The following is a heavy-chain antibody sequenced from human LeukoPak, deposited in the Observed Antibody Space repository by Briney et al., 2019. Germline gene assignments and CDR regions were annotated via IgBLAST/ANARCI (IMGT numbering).Heavy chain of an antibody. CDR3: ARGGGNCGGDCYALDY. V-gene: IGHV4-59*01. CDR1: GGSISSFY. CDR2: IYYSGST. D-gene: IGHD2-21*02. Sequence: PSETLSLTCTVSGGSISSFYWSWIRQPPGKGLEWIGYIYYSGSTKYNPSLKSRVTISVDTSKNQFSLKLTSVTDADTAVYYCARGGGNCGGDCYALDYWGQGTRVAVSS. J-gene: IGHJ4*02.